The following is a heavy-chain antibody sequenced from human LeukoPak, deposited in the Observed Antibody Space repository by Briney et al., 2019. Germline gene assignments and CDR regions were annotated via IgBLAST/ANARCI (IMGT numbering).Heavy chain of an antibody. CDR1: GFTFSDDS. V-gene: IGHV3-21*04. CDR2: ITSTSSHI. D-gene: IGHD3-16*01. CDR3: ARARLGYYDEYFDP. Sequence: GGTLRLSCATSGFTFSDDSMTWGRQAPRKGLEWVSSITSTSSHINYADSVRGRFTISRDNAKNGLFLQMTSLTDEDTALYYCARARLGYYDEYFDPWGQGTQVTVSS. J-gene: IGHJ5*02.